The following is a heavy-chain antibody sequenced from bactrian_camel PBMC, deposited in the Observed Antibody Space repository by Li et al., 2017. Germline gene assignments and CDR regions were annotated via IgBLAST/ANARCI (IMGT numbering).Heavy chain of an antibody. CDR1: FPINSRSC. Sequence: VQLVESGGGSVPAGGSLSLSCLAAFPINSRSCMGWYRQAPGKEREEVAIVDGDGNTKYQDFAKGRFIITKDNAQNVLALQMDDLRPEDTATYYCAAGASRGRGGDYCEGILKAIGFWGQGTQVTVS. V-gene: IGHV3S53*01. D-gene: IGHD7*01. CDR3: AAGASRGRGGDYCEGILKAIGF. CDR2: VDGDGNT. J-gene: IGHJ6*01.